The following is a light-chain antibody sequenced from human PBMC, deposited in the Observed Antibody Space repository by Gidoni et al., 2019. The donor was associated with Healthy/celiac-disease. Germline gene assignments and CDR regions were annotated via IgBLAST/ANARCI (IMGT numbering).Light chain of an antibody. CDR3: QQSYCTPPT. V-gene: IGKV1-39*01. Sequence: DIQMTQSPSSLSASVGDRVTSTCRASQSISSYLNWYQQKPGKAPKLPIYAASSLRSGVPSRFSGSGSGSDFTLTISSLQPEDFATYHCQQSYCTPPTFGGGTKVEIK. CDR1: QSISSY. J-gene: IGKJ4*01. CDR2: AAS.